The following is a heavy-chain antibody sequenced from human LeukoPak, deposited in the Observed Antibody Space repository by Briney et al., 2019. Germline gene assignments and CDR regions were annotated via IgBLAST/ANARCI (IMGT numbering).Heavy chain of an antibody. CDR1: GYTFTGYY. J-gene: IGHJ4*02. V-gene: IGHV1-2*02. Sequence: GASVKVSCKASGYTFTGYYMHWVRQAPGQGLEWMGWINPNSGGTNYAQKFQGRVTMTRDTSTSTAYMELSRLRSDDTAVYYCARDPDGAMVTKYFDYWGQGTLVTVSS. CDR2: INPNSGGT. CDR3: ARDPDGAMVTKYFDY. D-gene: IGHD5-18*01.